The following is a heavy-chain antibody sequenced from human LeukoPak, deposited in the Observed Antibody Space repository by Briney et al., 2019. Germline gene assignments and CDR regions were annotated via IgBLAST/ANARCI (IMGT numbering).Heavy chain of an antibody. CDR2: IYTSGST. J-gene: IGHJ3*02. CDR1: GGSISSYY. Sequence: SGTLSLTCTVSGGSISSYYWSWIRQPAGKGLEWIGRIYTSGSTNYNPSLKSRVTMSVDTSKNQFSLKLSSVTAADTAVYYCARDRSDFWSGYSKKYDAFDIWGQGTMVTVSS. D-gene: IGHD3-3*01. V-gene: IGHV4-4*07. CDR3: ARDRSDFWSGYSKKYDAFDI.